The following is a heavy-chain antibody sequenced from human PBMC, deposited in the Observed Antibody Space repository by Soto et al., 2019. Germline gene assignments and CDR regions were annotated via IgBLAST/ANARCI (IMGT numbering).Heavy chain of an antibody. Sequence: PGGSLRLSCAASGFTFSSYAMSWVRQAPGKGLEWVSAISGSGGSTVYADSVKGRFTISRDNAKNSLYLQMNSLRAEDTAVYYCARDRVVAPYTSFYYYYMDVWGKGTTVTVSS. CDR3: ARDRVVAPYTSFYYYYMDV. V-gene: IGHV3-23*01. J-gene: IGHJ6*03. CDR2: ISGSGGST. CDR1: GFTFSSYA. D-gene: IGHD2-15*01.